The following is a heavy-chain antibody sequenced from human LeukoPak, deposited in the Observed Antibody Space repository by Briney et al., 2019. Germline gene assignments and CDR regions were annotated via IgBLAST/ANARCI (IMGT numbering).Heavy chain of an antibody. V-gene: IGHV3-74*01. CDR3: ARDNGENYHTAFDY. CDR2: ILGVGWAT. D-gene: IGHD2-8*01. J-gene: IGHJ4*02. CDR1: GFTFSSYC. Sequence: GGTRRLSCAASGFTFSSYCIHWFRQGPPKGLVWVSRILGVGWATTYTNSVKRRCTISRDNATNTLNLQMNSLRAEDTAAYYCARDNGENYHTAFDYWGQGTLVTVSS.